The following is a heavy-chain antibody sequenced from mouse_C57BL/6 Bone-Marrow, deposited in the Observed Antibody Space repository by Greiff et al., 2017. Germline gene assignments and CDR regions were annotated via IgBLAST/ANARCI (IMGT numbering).Heavy chain of an antibody. D-gene: IGHD1-1*01. V-gene: IGHV1-9*01. Sequence: VQLQQSGAELMKPGASVKLSCKATGYTFTGYWIEWVKQRPGHGLEWIGEILPGSGSTNYNEKFKGKATFTADTSSNTAYMQLSSLTTEDSAIYYCARKRIITTVVASYFDYWGQGTTLTVSS. CDR3: ARKRIITTVVASYFDY. J-gene: IGHJ2*01. CDR1: GYTFTGYW. CDR2: ILPGSGST.